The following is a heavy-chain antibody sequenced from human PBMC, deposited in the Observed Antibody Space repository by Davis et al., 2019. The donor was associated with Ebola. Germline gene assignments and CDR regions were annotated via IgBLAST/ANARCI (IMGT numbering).Heavy chain of an antibody. CDR1: GFTFSSYS. J-gene: IGHJ6*02. CDR2: IKQDGSEK. CDR3: ARDFYYYGMDV. Sequence: GESLKISCAASGFTFSSYSMNWVRQAPGKGLEWVANIKQDGSEKYYVDSVKGRFTISSDNAKNSLYLQMNGLRAEDTAVYYCARDFYYYGMDVWGQGTTVTVSS. V-gene: IGHV3-7*01.